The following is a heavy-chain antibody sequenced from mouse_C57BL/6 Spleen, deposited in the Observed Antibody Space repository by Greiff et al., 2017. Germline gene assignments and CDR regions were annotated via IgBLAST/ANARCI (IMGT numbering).Heavy chain of an antibody. V-gene: IGHV5-17*01. J-gene: IGHJ1*03. CDR3: ARPGATVVADWYFDV. CDR2: ISSGSSTI. Sequence: EVQGVESGGGLVKPGGSLKLSCAASGFTFSDYGMHWVRQAPEKGLEWVAYISSGSSTIYYADTVKGRFTISRDNAKNTLFLQMTSLRSEDTAMYYCARPGATVVADWYFDVWGTGTTVTVSS. CDR1: GFTFSDYG. D-gene: IGHD1-1*01.